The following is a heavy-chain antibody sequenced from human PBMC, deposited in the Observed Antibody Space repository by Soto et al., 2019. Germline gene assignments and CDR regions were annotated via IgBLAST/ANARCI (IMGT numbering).Heavy chain of an antibody. V-gene: IGHV3-23*01. CDR2: ISGSGGST. CDR1: GFTFSGNV. J-gene: IGHJ5*02. D-gene: IGHD2-21*02. Sequence: EVQLLESGGGLVQPGGSLRLSCVASGFTFSGNVMSWVRQAPGKGLEWISIISGSGGSTYYADSVKGRFTISRDNSNSTLYLQMHSVTAAETAVYYCANTGCGGDCYSAVAGNWFDPWGQGTLVTVSS. CDR3: ANTGCGGDCYSAVAGNWFDP.